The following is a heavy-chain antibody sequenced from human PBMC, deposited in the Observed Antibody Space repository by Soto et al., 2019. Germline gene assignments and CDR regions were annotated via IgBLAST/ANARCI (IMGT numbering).Heavy chain of an antibody. D-gene: IGHD6-13*01. Sequence: ETLSLTCAVSGYSISSGYYWGWIRQPPGKGLEWIGSIYHSGSTYYNPSLKSRVTISVDTSKNQFSLKLSSVTAADTAVYYCARERIAATSPGGMDVWGQGTTVTVSS. J-gene: IGHJ6*02. CDR3: ARERIAATSPGGMDV. CDR1: GYSISSGYY. V-gene: IGHV4-38-2*02. CDR2: IYHSGST.